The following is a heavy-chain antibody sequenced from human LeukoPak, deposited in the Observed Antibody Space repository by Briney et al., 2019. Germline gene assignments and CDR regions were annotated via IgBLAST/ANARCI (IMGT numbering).Heavy chain of an antibody. J-gene: IGHJ5*02. CDR2: IYYSGST. CDR3: ARAHGSYYDGWFDP. CDR1: GGSISSSSYY. Sequence: SETLSLTCTVSGGSISSSSYYWGWIRQPPGKGLEWIGSIYYSGSTYYNPSLKSRVTISVDTSKNQFSLKLSSVTAADTAVYYCARAHGSYYDGWFDPWGQGTLVTVSS. V-gene: IGHV4-39*07. D-gene: IGHD1-26*01.